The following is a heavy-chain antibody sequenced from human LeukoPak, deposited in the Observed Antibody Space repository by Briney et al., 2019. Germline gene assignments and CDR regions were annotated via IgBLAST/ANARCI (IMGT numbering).Heavy chain of an antibody. CDR1: GYTFSNYN. Sequence: GGSLRLSCAASGYTFSNYNMNWVRQAPGRGLEWVSVIYAGGRTYYADSVKGRFTISRDDSENTLYLQMNSLRAEDTAVYYCAGTSSLYDSSAYFAYWGQGTLVTVSS. CDR3: AGTSSLYDSSAYFAY. J-gene: IGHJ4*02. D-gene: IGHD3-22*01. CDR2: IYAGGRT. V-gene: IGHV3-66*01.